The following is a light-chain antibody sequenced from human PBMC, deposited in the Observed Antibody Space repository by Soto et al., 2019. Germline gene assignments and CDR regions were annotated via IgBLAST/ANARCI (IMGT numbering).Light chain of an antibody. CDR3: QRYGTFPPIT. J-gene: IGKJ4*01. V-gene: IGKV3-20*01. CDR1: QSLSSSY. CDR2: GAS. Sequence: ELVLTQSPGTPSLSPGERATLSCRASQSLSSSYLAWYQQKPGQAPRLLIYGASSRATGIPDRVSGRRSGSDFSLTISRLEPEDFAVYYCQRYGTFPPITFGGGTKVQIK.